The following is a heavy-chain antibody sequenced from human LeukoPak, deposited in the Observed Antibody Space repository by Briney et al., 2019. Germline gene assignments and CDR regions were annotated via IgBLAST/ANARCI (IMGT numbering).Heavy chain of an antibody. V-gene: IGHV4-34*01. CDR1: GFTFSSYS. Sequence: GSLRLSCAASGFTFSSYSMNWVRQPPGKGLEWIGEINHSGSTNYNPSLKSRVTISVDTSKNQFSLKLSSVTAADTAVYYCARGRVFYSNWGQGTLVTVSS. CDR3: ARGRVFYSN. D-gene: IGHD2-8*01. J-gene: IGHJ4*02. CDR2: INHSGST.